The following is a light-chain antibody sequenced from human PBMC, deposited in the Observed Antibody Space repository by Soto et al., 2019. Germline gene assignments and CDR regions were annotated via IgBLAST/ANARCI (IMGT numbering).Light chain of an antibody. CDR2: EVT. V-gene: IGLV2-23*02. CDR3: SSYAGSGTFYV. CDR1: SSDLGSYDL. J-gene: IGLJ1*01. Sequence: QCALTQPVSGSGSPGQAITISCTGTSSDLGSYDLVSWYQQHPGKAPKLMVYEVTKRPSGVSNRFSGSKSGNTASLTISGLQAEDEADYSCSSYAGSGTFYVFGSGTKVTVL.